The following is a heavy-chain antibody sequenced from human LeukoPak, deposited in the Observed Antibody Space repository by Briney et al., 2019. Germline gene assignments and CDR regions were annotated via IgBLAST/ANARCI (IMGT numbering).Heavy chain of an antibody. D-gene: IGHD3-16*02. CDR3: AKTNRGPMITFGGVIVIQGFDY. CDR1: GFTFSSNW. Sequence: GGSLRLSCAASGFTFSSNWMYWVRQAPGKGLVWVSRINTDGSSTDHADSVKGRFTISRDNSKNTLFLQMNSLRAEDTAVYYCAKTNRGPMITFGGVIVIQGFDYWGQGTLVTVSS. CDR2: INTDGSST. J-gene: IGHJ4*02. V-gene: IGHV3-74*01.